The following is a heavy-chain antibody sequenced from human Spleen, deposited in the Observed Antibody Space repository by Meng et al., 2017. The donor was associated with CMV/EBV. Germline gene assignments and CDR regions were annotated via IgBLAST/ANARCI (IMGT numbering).Heavy chain of an antibody. D-gene: IGHD1-26*01. V-gene: IGHV3-48*03. CDR2: SSSSGSTI. Sequence: GESLKISGAASGFNFSRYGMNWVRQAPGKGLEWVSYSSSSGSTIYYADSVRGRFTISRDNAKNSLYLQMNSLRDEDTAVYYCARDLAIVGATFDYWGQGTLGTVSS. CDR1: GFNFSRYG. J-gene: IGHJ4*02. CDR3: ARDLAIVGATFDY.